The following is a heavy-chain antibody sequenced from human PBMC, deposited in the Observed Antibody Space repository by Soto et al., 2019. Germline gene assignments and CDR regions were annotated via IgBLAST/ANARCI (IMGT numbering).Heavy chain of an antibody. D-gene: IGHD3-22*01. CDR3: VKDTVVVINGGDFDY. J-gene: IGHJ4*02. CDR1: GFTYVKYA. Sequence: EVQLLESGGALVQPGGSLRLSCEASGFTYVKYAMSWVRQAPGKGLECVSGISGDAGRTFYADSVKCRFTISRENSKNTVYLQMNSLRVEDTAVYYCVKDTVVVINGGDFDYWGQGTLVTVSS. V-gene: IGHV3-23*01. CDR2: ISGDAGRT.